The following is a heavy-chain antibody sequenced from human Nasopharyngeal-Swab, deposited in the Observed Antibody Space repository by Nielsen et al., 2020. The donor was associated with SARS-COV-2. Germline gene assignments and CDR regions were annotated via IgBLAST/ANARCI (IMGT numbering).Heavy chain of an antibody. CDR2: INPNSGDK. Sequence: ASVKVSCKASGYTFTDYYMHWVRQAPAQGLAWMGRINPNSGDKDYSQKFQGRVTVTRDTSINTVYMELSSLRSDDTAVFYCVRDDGDVPGVTGSGPPGGYWGQGTLVTVSS. D-gene: IGHD2-8*01. J-gene: IGHJ4*02. CDR3: VRDDGDVPGVTGSGPPGGY. V-gene: IGHV1-2*06. CDR1: GYTFTDYY.